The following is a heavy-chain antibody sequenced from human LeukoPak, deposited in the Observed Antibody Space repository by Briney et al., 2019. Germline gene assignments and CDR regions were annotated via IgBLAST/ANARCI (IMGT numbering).Heavy chain of an antibody. CDR2: ISYDGSNK. CDR1: GFTFSSYS. CDR3: AIAPSYSSAWYYYGMDV. Sequence: PGGSLRLSCAASGFTFSSYSMHWVRQAPGKGLEWVAVISYDGSNKYYADSVKGRFTTSRDNSKNTLYLQMNSLRVEDTAVYYCAIAPSYSSAWYYYGMDVWGHGTTVTVFS. V-gene: IGHV3-30-3*01. J-gene: IGHJ6*02. D-gene: IGHD6-19*01.